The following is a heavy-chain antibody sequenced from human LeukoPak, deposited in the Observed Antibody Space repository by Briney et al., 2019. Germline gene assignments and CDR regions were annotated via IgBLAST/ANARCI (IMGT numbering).Heavy chain of an antibody. V-gene: IGHV4-39*01. CDR3: ARGGRGYDLYWFDP. CDR2: IYYGGNT. Sequence: KPSETLSLTCTVSGGSISSSSYHWGWVRQPPGKGLEWIGSIYYGGNTYYNPSLKSRVTISVDTSRNQFSLKLSSVTAADTAVYYCARGGRGYDLYWFDPWGQGTLVTASS. CDR1: GGSISSSSYH. D-gene: IGHD5-12*01. J-gene: IGHJ5*02.